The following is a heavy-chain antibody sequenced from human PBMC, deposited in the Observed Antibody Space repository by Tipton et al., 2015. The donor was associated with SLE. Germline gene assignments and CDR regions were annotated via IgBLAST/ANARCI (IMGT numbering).Heavy chain of an antibody. CDR1: GFTFDDYA. D-gene: IGHD4-17*01. CDR3: ARDNDYGRPRPIDY. Sequence: RSLRLSCAASGFTFDDYAMHWVRQAPGKGLEWVSGISWNSGSIGYADSVKGRFTISRDNAKNSLYLQMNSLRAEDTAVYYCARDNDYGRPRPIDYWGQGTLVTVSS. V-gene: IGHV3-9*01. CDR2: ISWNSGSI. J-gene: IGHJ4*02.